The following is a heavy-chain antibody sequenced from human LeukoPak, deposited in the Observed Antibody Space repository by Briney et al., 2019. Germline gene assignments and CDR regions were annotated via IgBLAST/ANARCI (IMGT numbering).Heavy chain of an antibody. CDR1: GFTFSAYA. V-gene: IGHV3-21*06. Sequence: GGSLRLSCAASGFTFSAYAMNWVRQAPGKGLEWVSAVSSNNAYIYYADSLRGRFTISRDNAKSLLYLQINSLRADDTAVYYCAREGGRRRASNFDWFDPWGQGTLVTVSS. CDR2: VSSNNAYI. CDR3: AREGGRRRASNFDWFDP. J-gene: IGHJ5*02. D-gene: IGHD3-16*01.